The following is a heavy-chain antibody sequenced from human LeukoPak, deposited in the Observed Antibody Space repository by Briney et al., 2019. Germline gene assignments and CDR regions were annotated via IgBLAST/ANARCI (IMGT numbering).Heavy chain of an antibody. CDR3: AREAYYKMDV. V-gene: IGHV3-7*01. Sequence: PGGSLRLSCAASGFSLSSYWVTWVRQAPGKGLEWVANIKQGGAVKYNEDSVKGRFTISRDNAKNSLYLQMNSLRAEDTAVYYCAREAYYKMDVWGQGTTVTVSS. CDR2: IKQGGAVK. J-gene: IGHJ6*02. D-gene: IGHD2-21*01. CDR1: GFSLSSYW.